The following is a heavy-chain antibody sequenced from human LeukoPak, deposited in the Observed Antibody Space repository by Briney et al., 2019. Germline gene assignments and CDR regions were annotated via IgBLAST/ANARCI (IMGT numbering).Heavy chain of an antibody. J-gene: IGHJ6*04. D-gene: IGHD2-8*02. CDR3: ARVRVVWWYGMDV. V-gene: IGHV3-21*01. Sequence: GGSLRLSCAASGFTFSSYSMNWVRQAPGKGLEWVSSISSSSSYMYYADSVKGRFTISRDNAKNSLYLQMNSLRAEDTAVYYCARVRVVWWYGMDVWGKGTTVTVSS. CDR2: ISSSSSYM. CDR1: GFTFSSYS.